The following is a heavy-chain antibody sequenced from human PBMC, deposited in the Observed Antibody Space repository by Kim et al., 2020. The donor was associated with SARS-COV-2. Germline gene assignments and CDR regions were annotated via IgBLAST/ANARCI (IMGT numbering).Heavy chain of an antibody. V-gene: IGHV3-15*01. J-gene: IGHJ4*02. D-gene: IGHD3-22*01. CDR3: ATVHLPYYCISVYYFVY. Sequence: PVKGRFTISRDDSENTVYLQMNSLKTDDTAVYYCATVHLPYYCISVYYFVYWGQGTLVTVSS.